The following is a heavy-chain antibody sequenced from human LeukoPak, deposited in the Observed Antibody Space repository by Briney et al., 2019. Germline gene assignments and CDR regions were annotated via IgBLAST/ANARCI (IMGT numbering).Heavy chain of an antibody. D-gene: IGHD6-19*01. J-gene: IGHJ4*02. Sequence: GGSLRLSCGASGFTFSGYSMTWVRQAPGKGLEWVANIKNDGSDKYYVDSVKGRFTISRDNARNSLYLQMNSLRVEDTAIYYCARGRGWLDYWGQGTLVTVSS. CDR1: GFTFSGYS. CDR2: IKNDGSDK. V-gene: IGHV3-7*01. CDR3: ARGRGWLDY.